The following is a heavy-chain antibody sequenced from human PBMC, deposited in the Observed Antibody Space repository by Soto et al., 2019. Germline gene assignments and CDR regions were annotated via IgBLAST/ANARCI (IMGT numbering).Heavy chain of an antibody. CDR2: IYNSGSTM. Sequence: EVQLVESGGGLVQPGGSLRLSCAASGFTFSAFEMNWVRQAPGKALEWLSYIYNSGSTMTYADSVKGRFAISRDNAKNSLYLQMYSLRAEDTAVYYCARESGGTGLDVWGQGTTVTVSS. J-gene: IGHJ6*02. CDR3: ARESGGTGLDV. CDR1: GFTFSAFE. V-gene: IGHV3-48*03. D-gene: IGHD1-1*01.